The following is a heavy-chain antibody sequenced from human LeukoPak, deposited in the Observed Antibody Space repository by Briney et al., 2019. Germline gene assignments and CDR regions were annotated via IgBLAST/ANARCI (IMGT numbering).Heavy chain of an antibody. D-gene: IGHD2-2*01. CDR1: GYTFTSYY. CDR2: INPSGGST. CDR3: ARDGRYCSSTSLCEIDY. Sequence: GASVKVSCKASGYTFTSYYMHWVRQAPGQGLEWMGIINPSGGSTSYAQKFQGRVTMTRDTSTSTVYMELSSLRSEDTAAYYCARDGRYCSSTSLCEIDYWGQGTLVTVSS. V-gene: IGHV1-46*01. J-gene: IGHJ4*02.